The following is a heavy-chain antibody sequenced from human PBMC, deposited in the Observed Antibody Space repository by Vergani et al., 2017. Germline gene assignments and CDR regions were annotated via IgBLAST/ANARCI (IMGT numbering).Heavy chain of an antibody. D-gene: IGHD6-13*01. J-gene: IGHJ6*02. CDR2: ISWNSGSI. CDR3: AKDLLYRRSWELNGPHYYGMDV. V-gene: IGHV3-9*01. CDR1: GFTFDDYA. Sequence: EVQLVESGGGLVQPGRSLRLSCAASGFTFDDYAMHWVRQAPGKGLEWVSGISWNSGSIGYADSVKGRFTISRDNAKNSLYLQMNSLRAEDTALYYCAKDLLYRRSWELNGPHYYGMDVWGQGTTVTVSS.